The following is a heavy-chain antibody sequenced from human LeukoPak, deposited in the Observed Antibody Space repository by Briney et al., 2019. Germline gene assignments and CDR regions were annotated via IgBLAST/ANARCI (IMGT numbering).Heavy chain of an antibody. Sequence: GGSLRLSCAASGFTFSSYEMNWVRQAPGKGLEWVSYINSGGSTLYYADSVKGRFTISRDNAKNSLYLQMNSLRAEDTATYYCARPYGDYARGALDIWGQGTMVTVSS. J-gene: IGHJ3*02. CDR2: INSGGSTL. CDR1: GFTFSSYE. V-gene: IGHV3-48*03. CDR3: ARPYGDYARGALDI. D-gene: IGHD4-17*01.